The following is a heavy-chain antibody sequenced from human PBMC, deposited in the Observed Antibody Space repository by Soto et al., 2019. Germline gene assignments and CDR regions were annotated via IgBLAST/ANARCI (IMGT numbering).Heavy chain of an antibody. CDR2: IYYSGSS. D-gene: IGHD6-13*01. J-gene: IGHJ5*02. Sequence: SETLSLTCTVSGGSISSGGDYWSWIRQHPGKGLEWIGHIYYSGSSYYNPSLKSRVSMSVDTSKNQFSLKLSSVTAADTAVYYCARDPGGAAAGTNVWFDHWGQGTLVTVSS. CDR1: GGSISSGGDY. CDR3: ARDPGGAAAGTNVWFDH. V-gene: IGHV4-31*03.